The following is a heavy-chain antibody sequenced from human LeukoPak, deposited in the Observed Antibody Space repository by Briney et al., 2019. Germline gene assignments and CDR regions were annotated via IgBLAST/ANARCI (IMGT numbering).Heavy chain of an antibody. D-gene: IGHD5-18*01. V-gene: IGHV1-18*01. CDR1: GYTFTSYG. Sequence: ASVTVSCKASGYTFTSYGISWVRQAPGQGLEWMGWISAYNGNTNYAQKLQGRVTMTTDTSTSTAYMELRSLRSDDTAVYYCARGDTATYYYGMDVWGQGTTVTVSS. CDR3: ARGDTATYYYGMDV. CDR2: ISAYNGNT. J-gene: IGHJ6*02.